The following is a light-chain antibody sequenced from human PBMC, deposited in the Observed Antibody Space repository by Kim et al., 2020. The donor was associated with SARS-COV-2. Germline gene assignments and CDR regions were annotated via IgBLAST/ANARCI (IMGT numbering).Light chain of an antibody. Sequence: QSALTQPRSVSGSPGQSVTISCTGTSSDVGAYNYVSWYQQHPGKAPKLMIHDVDKWPSGVPDRFSGSKSDNTASLTISGLQAEDEADYYCCSYAGGYTHVVFGGGTQLTVL. CDR3: CSYAGGYTHVV. CDR2: DVD. V-gene: IGLV2-11*01. J-gene: IGLJ2*01. CDR1: SSDVGAYNY.